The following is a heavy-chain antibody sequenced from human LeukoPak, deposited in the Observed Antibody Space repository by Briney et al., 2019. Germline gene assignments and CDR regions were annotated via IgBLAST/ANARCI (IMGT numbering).Heavy chain of an antibody. J-gene: IGHJ5*02. V-gene: IGHV3-21*01. D-gene: IGHD6-13*01. CDR1: GFTFSSYS. Sequence: GGSLRLSCAASGFTFSSYSMNWVRQAPGKGLEWVSSISSSSSYIYYAASVKGRFTISRDNAKSSLYLQMNSLRAEDTAVYYCARDKIPSAGTPRGFDPWGQGTLVTVSS. CDR2: ISSSSSYI. CDR3: ARDKIPSAGTPRGFDP.